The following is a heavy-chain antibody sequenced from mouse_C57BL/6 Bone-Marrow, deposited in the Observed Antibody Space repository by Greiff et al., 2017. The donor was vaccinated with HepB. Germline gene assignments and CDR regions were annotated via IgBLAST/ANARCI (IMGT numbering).Heavy chain of an antibody. V-gene: IGHV1-15*01. CDR2: IDPETGGT. CDR1: GYTFTDYE. J-gene: IGHJ2*01. CDR3: TRGGFDY. Sequence: QVQLQQPGAELVRPGASVTLSCKASGYTFTDYEMHWVKQTPVHGLEWIGAIDPETGGTAYNQKFKGKAILTADKSSSTAYMELRSLTSEDSAVYYCTRGGFDYWGQGTTLTVSS.